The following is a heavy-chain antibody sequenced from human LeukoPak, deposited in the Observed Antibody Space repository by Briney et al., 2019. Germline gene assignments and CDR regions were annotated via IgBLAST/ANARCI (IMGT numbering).Heavy chain of an antibody. Sequence: PGGSLRLSCAASGFTFSSYGMSWVRQAPGKGLEWVSAISGSGGSTYYADSVKGRFTISRDNSKNTLYLQMNSLRAEDTAVYYCAKPHHTLIIAAAGFQHWGQGTLVTVSS. CDR3: AKPHHTLIIAAAGFQH. CDR2: ISGSGGST. V-gene: IGHV3-23*01. CDR1: GFTFSSYG. D-gene: IGHD6-13*01. J-gene: IGHJ1*01.